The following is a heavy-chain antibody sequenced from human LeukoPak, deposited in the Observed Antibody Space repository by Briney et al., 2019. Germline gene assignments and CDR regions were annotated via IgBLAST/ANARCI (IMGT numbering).Heavy chain of an antibody. J-gene: IGHJ4*02. D-gene: IGHD5-12*01. CDR2: ISSSGSTI. CDR1: RFTFSSYC. CDR3: ARARYSGYEDFDY. Sequence: GGSLRLSCAASRFTFSSYCMNWVRQAPGKGLEWVSYISSSGSTIYYADSVKGRFTISRDNAKNSLYLQMNSLRAEDTAVYYCARARYSGYEDFDYWGQGTLVTVSS. V-gene: IGHV3-48*04.